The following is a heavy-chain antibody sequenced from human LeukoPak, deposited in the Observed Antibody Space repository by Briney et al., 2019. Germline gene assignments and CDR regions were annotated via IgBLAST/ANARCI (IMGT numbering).Heavy chain of an antibody. V-gene: IGHV3-9*01. CDR2: ISWNSGSI. Sequence: PGGSLRLSCAASGFTFDDYAMHWVRQAPGKGLEWVSGISWNSGSIGYADSVKGRFTISRDNAKNSLYLQMNSLRAEDTALYYCAKGTVTHGSRFDPWGQGTLVTVSS. CDR1: GFTFDDYA. D-gene: IGHD4-17*01. CDR3: AKGTVTHGSRFDP. J-gene: IGHJ5*02.